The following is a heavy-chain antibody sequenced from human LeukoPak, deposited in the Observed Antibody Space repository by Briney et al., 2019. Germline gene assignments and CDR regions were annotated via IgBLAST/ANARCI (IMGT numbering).Heavy chain of an antibody. Sequence: GGSLRLSCAASGFPFSSYAMSWVRQAPGKGLEWVSGISGSGGSTYYADFVKGRFTISRDNSKNTLYLQMNSLRAEDTALYYCAKVPSVAATRYFDYWGQGILATVSS. CDR2: ISGSGGST. J-gene: IGHJ4*02. D-gene: IGHD6-19*01. CDR3: AKVPSVAATRYFDY. CDR1: GFPFSSYA. V-gene: IGHV3-23*01.